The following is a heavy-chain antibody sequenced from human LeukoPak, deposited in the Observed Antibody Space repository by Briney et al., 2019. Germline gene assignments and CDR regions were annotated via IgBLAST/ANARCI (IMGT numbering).Heavy chain of an antibody. Sequence: ASVKVSCKASGGTFSSYAISWVRQAPGQGLGWMGGIIPIFGTANYAQKFQGRVTITTDESTSTAYMELSSLRSEDTAVYYCASGSGIDYNRFDPWGQGTLVTVSS. D-gene: IGHD5-12*01. CDR3: ASGSGIDYNRFDP. J-gene: IGHJ5*02. V-gene: IGHV1-69*05. CDR1: GGTFSSYA. CDR2: IIPIFGTA.